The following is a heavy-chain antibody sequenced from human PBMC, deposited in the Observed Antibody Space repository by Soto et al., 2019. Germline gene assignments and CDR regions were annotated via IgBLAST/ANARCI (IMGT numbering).Heavy chain of an antibody. D-gene: IGHD6-19*01. J-gene: IGHJ6*02. CDR3: ARDRQVTASSGCYNSFGYYYYGMDG. Sequence: SETLSLTCTVSGGSISSYYWSWIRQPPGKGLEWIGYIYYSGSTNYNPSLKSRVTISVDTSKNQFSLKLSSVTAADTAVYYCARDRQVTASSGCYNSFGYYYYGMDGWGQGTTVTVSS. V-gene: IGHV4-59*01. CDR1: GGSISSYY. CDR2: IYYSGST.